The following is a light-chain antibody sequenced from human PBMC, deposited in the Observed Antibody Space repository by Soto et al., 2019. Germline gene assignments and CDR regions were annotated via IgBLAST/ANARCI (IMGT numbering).Light chain of an antibody. Sequence: QSALTQPASASGSPGQSITISCTGTSSDVGSYTLVSWYQQHPGKAPKLMIYEGRKRPSGVSDRFSGSKSGNTASLTISGLQAEDQADYYCCSYAGSSTYVLFGGGTKLTVL. J-gene: IGLJ2*01. CDR2: EGR. CDR3: CSYAGSSTYVL. CDR1: SSDVGSYTL. V-gene: IGLV2-23*01.